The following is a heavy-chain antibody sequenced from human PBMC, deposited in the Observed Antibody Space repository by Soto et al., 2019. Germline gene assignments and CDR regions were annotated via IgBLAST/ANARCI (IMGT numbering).Heavy chain of an antibody. J-gene: IGHJ3*01. V-gene: IGHV4-31*03. CDR3: ARARLRAVYAFDF. Sequence: QVQLQESGPGLVKPSQTLSLICTVSGGSISSGAYYWSWVRQHPGKGLEWIGYIYYNGKTSFSPSLQSRLTISLDTSKNKFSLKLSSVTAADTAMYYGARARLRAVYAFDFWGQGTMVTGSS. D-gene: IGHD2-21*02. CDR2: IYYNGKT. CDR1: GGSISSGAYY.